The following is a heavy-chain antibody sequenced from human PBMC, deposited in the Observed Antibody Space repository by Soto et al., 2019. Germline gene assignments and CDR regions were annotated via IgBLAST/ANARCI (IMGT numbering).Heavy chain of an antibody. Sequence: EVQLLESGGGLVQPGGSLRLSCAGSGFTFSTYAISWVRQAPGKGLEWVSASGTTGRTYYADSVKGRFTISRDNSKNTLFLQMNSLRAEDTAVYYCAKDLQWLVQGPYYWGQGTLVTVSS. CDR2: SGTTGRT. V-gene: IGHV3-23*01. CDR1: GFTFSTYA. D-gene: IGHD6-19*01. CDR3: AKDLQWLVQGPYY. J-gene: IGHJ4*02.